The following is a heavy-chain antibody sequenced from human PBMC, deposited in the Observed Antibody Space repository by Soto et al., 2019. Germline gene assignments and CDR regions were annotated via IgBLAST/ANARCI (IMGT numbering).Heavy chain of an antibody. CDR2: VNPIVSMS. J-gene: IGHJ4*02. CDR3: ASSYGSGYRAFDY. V-gene: IGHV1-69*02. D-gene: IGHD3-10*01. Sequence: QVQLVQSGAEVKRPGSSVKVSCKASGDTFNFYSINWVRQAPGLGLEWMGRVNPIVSMSNYAQKFQGRVTVTAAKSTSTAYMERSSLRSEDKAIYYCASSYGSGYRAFDYWGQGALVSVS. CDR1: GDTFNFYS.